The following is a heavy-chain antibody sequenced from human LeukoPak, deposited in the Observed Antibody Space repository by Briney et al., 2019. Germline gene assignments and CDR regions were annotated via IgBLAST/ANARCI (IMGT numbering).Heavy chain of an antibody. J-gene: IGHJ6*03. V-gene: IGHV1-8*01. CDR2: MDPNSGNT. Sequence: GASVKVSCKASGYTFTSYDINWVRQATGQGLEWMGWMDPNSGNTGCAQKFQGRVTMTRNTSISTAYMELSSLRSEDTAVYYCARDNGGTAMAYYYYYYMDVWGKGTTVTISS. D-gene: IGHD5-18*01. CDR3: ARDNGGTAMAYYYYYYMDV. CDR1: GYTFTSYD.